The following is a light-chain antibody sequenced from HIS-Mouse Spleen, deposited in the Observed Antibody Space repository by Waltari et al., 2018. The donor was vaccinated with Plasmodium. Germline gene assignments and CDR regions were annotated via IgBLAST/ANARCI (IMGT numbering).Light chain of an antibody. V-gene: IGKV3-15*01. J-gene: IGKJ1*01. CDR1: QSVSSN. Sequence: EIVMTQSPALSVSPGERATLSCRASQSVSSNLAWYQQKPGQAPRLLIYGASTRATGIPARFSGSGSGTEFTLTISSMQSEDFAVYYCQQYNNWPRGTFGQGTKVEIK. CDR3: QQYNNWPRGT. CDR2: GAS.